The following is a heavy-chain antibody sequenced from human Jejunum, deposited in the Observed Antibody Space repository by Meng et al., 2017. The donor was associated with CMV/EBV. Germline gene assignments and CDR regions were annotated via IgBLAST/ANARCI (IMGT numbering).Heavy chain of an antibody. Sequence: DVQLVESGGGLVKPGGSLGLSCAASGFIFSNAWMTWVRQAPGKGLEWVGRIKTETDGGTTDYAAPVKGRFTISRDDSKNTVFLQMNSLKNEDTAVYYCTRSKIGDFDNWGQGTLVTVSS. CDR1: GFIFSNAW. CDR2: IKTETDGGTT. J-gene: IGHJ4*02. CDR3: TRSKIGDFDN. D-gene: IGHD3-3*01. V-gene: IGHV3-15*01.